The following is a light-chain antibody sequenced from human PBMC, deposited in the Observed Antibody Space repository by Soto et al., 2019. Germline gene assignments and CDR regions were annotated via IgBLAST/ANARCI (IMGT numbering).Light chain of an antibody. CDR1: HRVAST. V-gene: IGKV3-15*01. CDR3: QQYNNWPPAHT. J-gene: IGKJ4*01. CDR2: GAS. Sequence: EIVMTQSPAPLSVSPGEKATPSRRARHRVASTSAWYPPKPGQAPRLLIYGASTRATGIPARFSGSGSGTEFTLTISSLQSEDFAVYYCQQYNNWPPAHTFGGGTKVDIK.